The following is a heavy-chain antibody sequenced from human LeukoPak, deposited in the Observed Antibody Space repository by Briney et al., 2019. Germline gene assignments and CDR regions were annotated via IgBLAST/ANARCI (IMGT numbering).Heavy chain of an antibody. CDR1: GNTFTDYY. CDR2: INPYSGDT. J-gene: IGHJ4*02. Sequence: ASVRVSCKASGNTFTDYYMHWVRQAPGQGLEWMGWINPYSGDTKYAQKFQGRVTLTRDTSITTAHMELNSLTSDDTAVYFCARDADYVAVDYWGQGTLVTVSS. CDR3: ARDADYVAVDY. V-gene: IGHV1-2*02. D-gene: IGHD4-17*01.